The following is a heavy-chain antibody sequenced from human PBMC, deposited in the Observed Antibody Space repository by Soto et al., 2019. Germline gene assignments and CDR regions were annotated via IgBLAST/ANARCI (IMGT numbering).Heavy chain of an antibody. V-gene: IGHV4-30-4*01. CDR3: ARVGSSIAVRLFDY. D-gene: IGHD6-6*01. J-gene: IGHJ4*02. Sequence: SETLSLTCTVSGGSISSGDYYWSWIRQPPGRGLEWIGYIYYSGSTYYNPSLKGRVTISLDTSKNQFSLKLSSVTAADTAVYYCARVGSSIAVRLFDYWGQGTLVTVSS. CDR1: GGSISSGDYY. CDR2: IYYSGST.